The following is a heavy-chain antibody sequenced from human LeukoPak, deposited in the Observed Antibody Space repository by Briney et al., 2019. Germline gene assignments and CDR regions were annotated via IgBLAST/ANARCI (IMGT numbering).Heavy chain of an antibody. CDR3: ARVFSYPLRAPFDP. J-gene: IGHJ5*02. CDR1: GGSISSYY. V-gene: IGHV4-59*01. D-gene: IGHD3-3*01. Sequence: PSETLSLTCIVSGGSISSYYWSWIRQPPGKGLEWIGYIYYSGSTNYNPSLKSRVTISVDTSKNQFSLKLSSVTAADTAVYYCARVFSYPLRAPFDPWGQGTLVTVSS. CDR2: IYYSGST.